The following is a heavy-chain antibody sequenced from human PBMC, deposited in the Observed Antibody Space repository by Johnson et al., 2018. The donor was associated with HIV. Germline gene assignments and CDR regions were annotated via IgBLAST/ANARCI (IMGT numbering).Heavy chain of an antibody. CDR3: AKDLATANLYDAFDI. Sequence: VQLVESGGGVVQPGRSLRLSCAASGFTFTSYTMHWVRQAPGKGLEWVSAISGSGGSTYYADSVKGRFTISRDNSKNTLYLQMNSLRAEDTAVYYCAKDLATANLYDAFDIWGQGTMVTVSS. J-gene: IGHJ3*02. CDR1: GFTFTSYT. CDR2: ISGSGGST. V-gene: IGHV3-23*04. D-gene: IGHD5-12*01.